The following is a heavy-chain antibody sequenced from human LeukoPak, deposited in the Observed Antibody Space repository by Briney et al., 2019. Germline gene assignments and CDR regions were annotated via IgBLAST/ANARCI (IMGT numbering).Heavy chain of an antibody. V-gene: IGHV3-23*01. CDR1: GFTFSSYA. CDR2: ISGSGGST. J-gene: IGHJ4*02. Sequence: GGSLRLSCAASGFTFSSYAMSWVRQAPGKGLEWVSAISGSGGSTYYADSVKGRFTISRDNSKNTLYLQMNSLRAEDTAVFYCAKDGRYSSGSPFHYWGQGTLVTVSS. D-gene: IGHD6-19*01. CDR3: AKDGRYSSGSPFHY.